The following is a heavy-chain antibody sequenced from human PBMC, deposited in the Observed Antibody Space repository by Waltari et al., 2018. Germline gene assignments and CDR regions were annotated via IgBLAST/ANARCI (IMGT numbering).Heavy chain of an antibody. Sequence: EVQLVQSGAEVKKPGESLKISCMGSGYSFTSYCTGSVRQMPGKGLEWMGIIYPGDSDTTYSPSFQGQVTISAAKSIRTAYLQWSSLKASDTAMYYCARWYSSSPGFDPWGQGTLVTVSS. CDR1: GYSFTSYC. CDR3: ARWYSSSPGFDP. J-gene: IGHJ5*02. V-gene: IGHV5-51*01. CDR2: IYPGDSDT. D-gene: IGHD6-6*01.